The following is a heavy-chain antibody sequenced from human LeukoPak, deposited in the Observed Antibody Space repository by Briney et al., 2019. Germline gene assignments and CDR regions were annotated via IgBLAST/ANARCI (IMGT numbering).Heavy chain of an antibody. J-gene: IGHJ6*03. CDR2: IYYSGST. CDR1: GGSISSGGYY. Sequence: PSQTLSLTCTVSGGSISSGGYYWSWIRQHPGKGLEWIGYIYYSGSTYYNPSLKSRVTISVDTSKNQFSLKLSSVTAADTAVYYCARTLRYCSSTSCYTGYYYYMDVWGKGTTVTVSS. V-gene: IGHV4-31*03. CDR3: ARTLRYCSSTSCYTGYYYYMDV. D-gene: IGHD2-2*02.